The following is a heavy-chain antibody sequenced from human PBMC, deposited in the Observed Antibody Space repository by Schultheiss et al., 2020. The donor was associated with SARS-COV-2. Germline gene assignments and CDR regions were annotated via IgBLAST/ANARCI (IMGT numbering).Heavy chain of an antibody. CDR2: IHYSGST. Sequence: SETLSLTCTVSGGSISSYYWSWIRQPPGKGLEWIGYIHYSGSTNYNPSLKSRVTISVDTSKNQFSLKLSSVTAADTAVYYCARVYDSSGAGGMDVWGQGTTVTVSS. D-gene: IGHD3-22*01. CDR1: GGSISSYY. J-gene: IGHJ6*02. CDR3: ARVYDSSGAGGMDV. V-gene: IGHV4-59*01.